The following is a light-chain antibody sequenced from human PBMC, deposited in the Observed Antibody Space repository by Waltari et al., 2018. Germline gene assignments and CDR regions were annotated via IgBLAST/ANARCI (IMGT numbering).Light chain of an antibody. CDR2: YYSDSDK. J-gene: IGLJ2*01. CDR1: SDLSVGSKN. CDR3: QVYDVIAVL. V-gene: IGLV5-37*01. Sequence: QPVLTQPPSLSASPGASARLPCTLSSDLSVGSKNMYWYQQKPGSAPRLFLYYYSDSDKHLGPAFPPRVSGSKETSSNTAFFLISGLQPEDEADYYCQVYDVIAVLFGGATRLTVL.